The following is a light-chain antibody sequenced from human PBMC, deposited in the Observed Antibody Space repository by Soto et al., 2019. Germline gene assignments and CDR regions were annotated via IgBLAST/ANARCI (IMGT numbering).Light chain of an antibody. CDR3: SSYTSRNTLA. J-gene: IGLJ2*01. V-gene: IGLV2-14*01. CDR2: EVT. Sequence: QSALTQPASVSGSPGQSITISCTGTSSDVGGYNFVSWYQQHPGKAPKLMIYEVTDRPSGVSNRCSGSKSGSTASLTISGLQAEDEADYYCSSYTSRNTLAFGGGTKLTVL. CDR1: SSDVGGYNF.